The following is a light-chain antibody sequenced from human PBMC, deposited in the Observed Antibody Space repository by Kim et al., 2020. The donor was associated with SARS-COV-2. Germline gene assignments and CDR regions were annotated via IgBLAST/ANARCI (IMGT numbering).Light chain of an antibody. V-gene: IGLV3-19*01. CDR1: SLKTSY. J-gene: IGLJ2*01. CDR2: GKD. Sequence: ALGKTVKITCQRDSLKTSYATGYQQKPGQAPVLVLYGKDNRPSGIPDRFSGSSSSNTGCLTITGAQAEDEADYYCSSRDTTNSHVVFGGGTQLTVL. CDR3: SSRDTTNSHVV.